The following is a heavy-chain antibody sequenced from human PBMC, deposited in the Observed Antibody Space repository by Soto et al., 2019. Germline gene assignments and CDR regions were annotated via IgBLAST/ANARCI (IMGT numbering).Heavy chain of an antibody. CDR3: AKGAPWSDSSGWYVVDY. D-gene: IGHD6-19*01. J-gene: IGHJ4*02. V-gene: IGHV3-30*18. CDR1: GFTFSSYG. Sequence: GGSLRLSCAASGFTFSSYGMHWVRQAPGKGLEWVAVISYDGSNKYYADSVKGRFTISRDNSKNTLYLQMNSLRAEDTAVYYCAKGAPWSDSSGWYVVDYWGQGTLVTVSS. CDR2: ISYDGSNK.